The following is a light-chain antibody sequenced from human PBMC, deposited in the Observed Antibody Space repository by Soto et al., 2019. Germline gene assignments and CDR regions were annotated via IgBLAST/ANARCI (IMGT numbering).Light chain of an antibody. Sequence: EIVMTQSPATLSVSPGERATLSCRASQSVSSNLAWYQQKPGQAPRLLIYGASTRATDIPARFSGGGSGTEFTLIISSLQSEDFAVYYCQQYKNWPRTFGQGTKVDIK. CDR1: QSVSSN. CDR3: QQYKNWPRT. J-gene: IGKJ1*01. CDR2: GAS. V-gene: IGKV3-15*01.